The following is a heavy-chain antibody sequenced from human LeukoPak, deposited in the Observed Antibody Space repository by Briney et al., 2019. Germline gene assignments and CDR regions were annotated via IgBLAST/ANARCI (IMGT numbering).Heavy chain of an antibody. CDR2: IKQDGSEK. V-gene: IGHV3-7*01. J-gene: IGHJ4*02. D-gene: IGHD3-3*01. CDR1: GFTFSSYW. CDR3: ARFPYDFWSGYSRGRHENVDY. Sequence: GGSLRFSCAASGFTFSSYWMSWVRQAPGKGLEWVANIKQDGSEKYYVDSVKGRFTISRDNAKNSLYLQMNSLRAEDTAVYYCARFPYDFWSGYSRGRHENVDYWGQGTLVTVSS.